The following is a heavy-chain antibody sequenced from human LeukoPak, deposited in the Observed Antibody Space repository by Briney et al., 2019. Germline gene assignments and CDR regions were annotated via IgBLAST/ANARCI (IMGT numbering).Heavy chain of an antibody. CDR2: IYDSGST. CDR3: APCRDDFGDYGFPS. CDR1: GDSISSNY. J-gene: IGHJ4*02. Sequence: PSETLSLTCTVSGDSISSNYWSWIRQPPGKGLEWLGYIYDSGSTKYNPSLRSRVTISVDTSKNLFSLKLPSLTAADTAVNTCAPCRDDFGDYGFPSGGQGTRVPVPP. V-gene: IGHV4-59*01. D-gene: IGHD3-16*01.